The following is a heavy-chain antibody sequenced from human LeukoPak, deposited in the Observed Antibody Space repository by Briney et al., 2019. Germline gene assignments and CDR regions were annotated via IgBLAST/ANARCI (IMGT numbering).Heavy chain of an antibody. J-gene: IGHJ4*02. CDR2: IYYSGST. CDR1: GGSISRSSDY. CDR3: ARHVNTHYDSIGYRFDY. D-gene: IGHD3-22*01. Sequence: SETLSLTCTVSGGSISRSSDYGGWIRQPPGKGLEWIGSIYYSGSTYYNPSLKSRVTISVDTSKKQFSLKLSSVTAADTAVYYCARHVNTHYDSIGYRFDYFGQGTLVTVSS. V-gene: IGHV4-39*01.